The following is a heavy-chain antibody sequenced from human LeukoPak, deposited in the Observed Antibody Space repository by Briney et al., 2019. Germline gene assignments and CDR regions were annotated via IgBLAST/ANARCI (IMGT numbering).Heavy chain of an antibody. CDR1: GYSISSGYY. CDR2: IYHSGST. CDR3: ARGAKPYYFQH. V-gene: IGHV4-38-2*01. D-gene: IGHD3-16*01. J-gene: IGHJ1*01. Sequence: PSETLSLTCAVSGYSISSGYYWGWIRQPPGKGLEWIGSIYHSGSTYYNPSLKSRVTISVDTSKNQFSLKLSSVTAADTAVYYCARGAKPYYFQHWGQGTLVTVSS.